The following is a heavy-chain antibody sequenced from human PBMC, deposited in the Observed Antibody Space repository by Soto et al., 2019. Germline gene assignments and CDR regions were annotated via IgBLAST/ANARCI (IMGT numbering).Heavy chain of an antibody. CDR1: GYTFSNYA. J-gene: IGHJ4*02. CDR2: INTGSGYT. CDR3: ARDRVYTGGSDADY. V-gene: IGHV1-18*01. Sequence: QVHLVQSGAEVKKPGSSVRVSCKTSGYTFSNYAISWVRQAPGQGLEGMGWINTGSGYTNYAHDRVTMTKDASTYTAYLEVTSLRSDDTAVYYCARDRVYTGGSDADYCGQGTLVTVSS. D-gene: IGHD2-8*02.